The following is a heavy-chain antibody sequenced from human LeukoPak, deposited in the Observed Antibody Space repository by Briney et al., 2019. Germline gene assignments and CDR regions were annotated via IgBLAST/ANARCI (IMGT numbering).Heavy chain of an antibody. D-gene: IGHD1-26*01. J-gene: IGHJ6*03. Sequence: ASVKVSCKXSGGTFSNYGINWVRQAPGQGLEWMGGIIPIFGAANYSQKFQGRVTITADASTTTAYMELRSLRSDDTAVYYCARFGGSYRTSYYYMDVWGKGTTVTVFS. CDR1: GGTFSNYG. CDR3: ARFGGSYRTSYYYMDV. V-gene: IGHV1-69*13. CDR2: IIPIFGAA.